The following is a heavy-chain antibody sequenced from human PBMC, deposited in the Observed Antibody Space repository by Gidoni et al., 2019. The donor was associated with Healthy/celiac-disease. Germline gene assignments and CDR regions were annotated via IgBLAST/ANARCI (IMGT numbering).Heavy chain of an antibody. CDR3: TTVYYYDSSGYYYSFDY. D-gene: IGHD3-22*01. CDR2: IKSKTDGGTT. CDR1: GFTFSNAW. Sequence: EVQLVESGGGLVKPGGSLRLSCAASGFTFSNAWMSWVRQAPGKGLEWVGRIKSKTDGGTTDYAAPVKGRFTISRDDSKNTLYLQMNSLKTEDTAVYYCTTVYYYDSSGYYYSFDYWGQGTLVTVSS. V-gene: IGHV3-15*01. J-gene: IGHJ4*02.